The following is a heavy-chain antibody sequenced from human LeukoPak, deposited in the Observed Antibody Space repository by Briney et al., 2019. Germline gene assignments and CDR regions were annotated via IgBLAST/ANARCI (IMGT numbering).Heavy chain of an antibody. CDR2: ISAGSNYI. Sequence: GGSLRLSCAASGFTFSDYSMNWVRQAPGKGLEWVSSISAGSNYIYYGDSVKGRFTISRDNAKNSLYLQMNSLRAEDTAVYYCAIQPPGPAARDGAFDIWGQGTMVTVSS. CDR3: AIQPPGPAARDGAFDI. V-gene: IGHV3-21*01. D-gene: IGHD6-6*01. J-gene: IGHJ3*02. CDR1: GFTFSDYS.